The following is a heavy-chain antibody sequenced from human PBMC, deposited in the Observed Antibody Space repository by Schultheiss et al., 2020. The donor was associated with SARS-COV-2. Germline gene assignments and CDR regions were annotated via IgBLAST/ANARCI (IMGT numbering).Heavy chain of an antibody. CDR1: GFTFSSYA. J-gene: IGHJ4*02. CDR3: TTALAGGGGDPYDFWSGYYVFDY. CDR2: IKSKTDGGTT. Sequence: GESLKISCAASGFTFSSYAMSWVRQAPGKGLEWVGRIKSKTDGGTTDYAAPVKGRFTISRDDSKNTLYLQMNSLKTEDTAVYYCTTALAGGGGDPYDFWSGYYVFDYWGQGTLVTVSS. D-gene: IGHD3-3*01. V-gene: IGHV3-15*01.